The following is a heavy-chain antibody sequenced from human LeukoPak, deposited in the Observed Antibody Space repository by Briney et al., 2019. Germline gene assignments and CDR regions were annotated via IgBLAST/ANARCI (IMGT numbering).Heavy chain of an antibody. CDR2: IYPGDSDL. CDR3: ARGELATLT. Sequence: GESLKISCKGFGYSFRNYWIGWVRQMPGKGLEWMGIIYPGDSDLRYSPSFQGQVTISADTSISTAYLQWSSLEASDSAMYYCARGELATLTWGQGTLVTVSS. V-gene: IGHV5-51*01. J-gene: IGHJ4*02. CDR1: GYSFRNYW. D-gene: IGHD3-10*01.